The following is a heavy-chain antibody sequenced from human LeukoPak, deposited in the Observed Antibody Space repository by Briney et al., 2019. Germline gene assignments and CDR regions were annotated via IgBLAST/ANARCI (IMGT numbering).Heavy chain of an antibody. CDR1: GYTFTSYG. CDR2: ISAYNGNT. CDR3: ARDAHRYCSSTSCYMGY. J-gene: IGHJ4*02. Sequence: ASVKVSCKASGYTFTSYGISWVRQAPGQGLEWMGWISAYNGNTNYAQKLQGRVTMTTDTSTSTAYMELRSLRSDDMAVYYCARDAHRYCSSTSCYMGYWGQGTLVTVSS. D-gene: IGHD2-2*02. V-gene: IGHV1-18*03.